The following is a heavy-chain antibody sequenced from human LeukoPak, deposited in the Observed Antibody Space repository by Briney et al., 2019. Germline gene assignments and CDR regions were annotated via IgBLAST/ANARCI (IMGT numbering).Heavy chain of an antibody. CDR3: AKGDRPFDY. CDR2: ISYDGSNK. Sequence: GGSLRLSCAASGFTFSSYGMHWVRQAPGKGLEWVAVISYDGSNKYYADSVKGRFTISRDNSKNTLYLQMNSLRAEDTAVYYCAKGDRPFDYWGQGTLVTVSS. CDR1: GFTFSSYG. J-gene: IGHJ4*02. D-gene: IGHD3-16*01. V-gene: IGHV3-30*18.